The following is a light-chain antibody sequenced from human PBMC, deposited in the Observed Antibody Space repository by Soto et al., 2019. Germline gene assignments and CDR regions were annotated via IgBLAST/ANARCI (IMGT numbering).Light chain of an antibody. CDR2: DAS. CDR1: QSVSSN. J-gene: IGKJ1*01. CDR3: QHYSAWWT. Sequence: EIVMTQSPATLSVSPGERATLSCRASQSVSSNLAWYQQKPGQPPRLLIYDASTRAPGIPARISGSGSGTEFTLTISSLQSEVFAVYYCQHYSAWWTFGQGTTVEIK. V-gene: IGKV3-15*01.